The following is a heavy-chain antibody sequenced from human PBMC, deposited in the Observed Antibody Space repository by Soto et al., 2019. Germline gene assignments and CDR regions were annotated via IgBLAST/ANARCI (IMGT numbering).Heavy chain of an antibody. D-gene: IGHD2-8*01. CDR1: GFTFSSYG. CDR2: MSYDGSHE. Sequence: LRLSCVASGFTFSSYGMHWVRQAPGKGLEWVAVMSYDGSHEYYADSVKGRFTISRDNSKTILYLQMNSLRLEDTAVYYCAKGSVLRVVEAPLAILGGVDVWGQGAMVTVSS. CDR3: AKGSVLRVVEAPLAILGGVDV. J-gene: IGHJ6*02. V-gene: IGHV3-33*06.